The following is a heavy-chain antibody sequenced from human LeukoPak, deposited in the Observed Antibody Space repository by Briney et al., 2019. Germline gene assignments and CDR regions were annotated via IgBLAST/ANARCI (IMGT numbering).Heavy chain of an antibody. Sequence: SETLSLTCAVYGGSFSGYYWSWIRQPPGKGLEWIGEINHSGSTNYNPSLKSRVTISVDTSKNQFSLKLSSVTAADTAVYYCARGRYYGSGGDFDYWGQGTLVTVSS. CDR2: INHSGST. CDR1: GGSFSGYY. D-gene: IGHD3-10*01. V-gene: IGHV4-34*01. J-gene: IGHJ4*02. CDR3: ARGRYYGSGGDFDY.